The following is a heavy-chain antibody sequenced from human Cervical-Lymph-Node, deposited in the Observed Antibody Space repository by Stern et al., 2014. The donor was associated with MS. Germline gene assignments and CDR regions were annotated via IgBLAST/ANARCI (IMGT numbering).Heavy chain of an antibody. Sequence: VQLVESGPGLVKPSETLSLTCTVSGASVSSYYWNWIRQPPGKGLEWIGYIYYSGSTNYNPSLKSRVTISVDTSKNQFSLKLSSVTAADTAVYFCARQHGAEDYWGQGTLVTVSS. CDR1: GASVSSYY. CDR3: ARQHGAEDY. D-gene: IGHD4-17*01. CDR2: IYYSGST. J-gene: IGHJ4*02. V-gene: IGHV4-59*02.